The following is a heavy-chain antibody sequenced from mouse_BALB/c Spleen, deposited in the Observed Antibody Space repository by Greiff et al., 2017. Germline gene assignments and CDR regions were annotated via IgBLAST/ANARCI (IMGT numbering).Heavy chain of an antibody. V-gene: IGHV5-6*01. CDR1: GFTFSSYG. J-gene: IGHJ4*01. CDR2: ISSGGSYT. Sequence: EVQLVESGGDLVKPGGSLKLSCAASGFTFSSYGMSWVRQTPDKRLEWVATISSGGSYTYYPDSVKGRFTISRDNAKNTLYLQMSSLKSEDTAMYYCARAMDYWGQGTSVTVSS. CDR3: ARAMDY.